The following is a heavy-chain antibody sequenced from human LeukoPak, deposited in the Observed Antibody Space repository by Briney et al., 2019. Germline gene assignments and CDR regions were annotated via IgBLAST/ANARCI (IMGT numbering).Heavy chain of an antibody. CDR1: GFIFSIYW. D-gene: IGHD3-22*01. CDR3: ARDLGYYYDSSGYNNWFDP. Sequence: GGSLRLSCAASGFIFSIYWMSWVRQAPGKGLEWVANINQDGSEKYYVDSVEGRFTISKDNAKNSLYLQMNSLRAEDTAVYYCARDLGYYYDSSGYNNWFDPWGQGTLVTVSS. J-gene: IGHJ5*02. CDR2: INQDGSEK. V-gene: IGHV3-7*01.